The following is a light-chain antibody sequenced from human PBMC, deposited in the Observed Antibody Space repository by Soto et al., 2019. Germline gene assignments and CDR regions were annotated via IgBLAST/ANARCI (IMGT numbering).Light chain of an antibody. CDR1: SSDVGSYNL. CDR2: EVS. Sequence: QSALTQPASVSGSPGQSITISCTGTSSDVGSYNLVSWYQQHPGKAPKLMIYEVSKRPAGVSNRFSGSKSGNTASLTISGLQAEDEADYYCCSYACSSTWVFGGGTKLTLL. V-gene: IGLV2-23*02. J-gene: IGLJ3*02. CDR3: CSYACSSTWV.